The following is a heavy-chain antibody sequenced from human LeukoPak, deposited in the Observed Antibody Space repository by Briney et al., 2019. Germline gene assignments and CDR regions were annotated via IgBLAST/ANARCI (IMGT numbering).Heavy chain of an antibody. J-gene: IGHJ6*02. D-gene: IGHD2-2*01. V-gene: IGHV4-59*11. CDR3: AGDNSSSPLGLYYYYGTDV. CDR1: GGSFSSHY. CDR2: VSYSGGT. Sequence: AETLSLTCTVSGGSFSSHYWTWIRQPPGKGLEWIGYVSYSGGTVYNPSLKSRVTISVDTSKNQFSLNLRSVTAADTAVYYCAGDNSSSPLGLYYYYGTDVWGQGTTVTVSS.